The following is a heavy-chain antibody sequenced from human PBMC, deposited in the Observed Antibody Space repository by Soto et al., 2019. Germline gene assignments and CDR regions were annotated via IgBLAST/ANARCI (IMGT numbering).Heavy chain of an antibody. J-gene: IGHJ6*02. V-gene: IGHV3-49*04. Sequence: PGGSLRLSCTASGFIFDEYAMTWVRQAPGKGLEWVGFIRSKSYGGTTEYAASVKGRFTISRDDSKTIAYLQMNSLKTEDTGVYFCARLDYYDRSGSYSGMDVWGQGTTVTVS. CDR1: GFIFDEYA. CDR2: IRSKSYGGTT. D-gene: IGHD3-22*01. CDR3: ARLDYYDRSGSYSGMDV.